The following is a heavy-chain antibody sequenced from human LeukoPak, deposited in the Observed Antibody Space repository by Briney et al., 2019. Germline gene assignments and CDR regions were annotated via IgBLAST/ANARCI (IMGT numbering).Heavy chain of an antibody. J-gene: IGHJ4*02. CDR3: AGDYSSSWLSFDY. D-gene: IGHD6-13*01. CDR2: ISSSSSYI. CDR1: GFTFSSYS. V-gene: IGHV3-21*01. Sequence: GGSLRLSCAASGFTFSSYSMSWVRQAPGKGLEWVSSISSSSSYIYYADSVKGRFTISRDNAKNSLYLQMNSLRAEYTAVYYCAGDYSSSWLSFDYWGQGTLVTVSS.